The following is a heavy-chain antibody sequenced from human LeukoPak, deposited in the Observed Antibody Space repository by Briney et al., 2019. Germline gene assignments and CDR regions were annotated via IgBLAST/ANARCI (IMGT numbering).Heavy chain of an antibody. CDR1: GFTFSSYW. V-gene: IGHV3-74*01. D-gene: IGHD4-17*01. CDR2: ISTDGSNT. J-gene: IGHJ4*02. Sequence: GGSLRLSCAASGFTFSSYWMHWVRQAPGKGLAWVSRISTDGSNTNYADSVKGRFTISRDNAKNTLYLQMNSLRGEDTAVYYCVRGAYLGDPYFDYWGQGTLVTVSS. CDR3: VRGAYLGDPYFDY.